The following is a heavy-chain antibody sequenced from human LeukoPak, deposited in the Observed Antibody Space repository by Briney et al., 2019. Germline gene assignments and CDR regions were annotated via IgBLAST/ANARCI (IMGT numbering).Heavy chain of an antibody. J-gene: IGHJ4*02. CDR2: TSGSGVI. CDR3: ARSKDILTGYCFDY. D-gene: IGHD3-9*01. V-gene: IGHV4-4*07. Sequence: SETLSLTCTVSGVPITTYYLSWIRQSAGMGLEWIGRTSGSGVITYNPSLKSRVILSLDTSNNHFSLKLISVTAADTAVYYCARSKDILTGYCFDYWGQGTLVTVSS. CDR1: GVPITTYY.